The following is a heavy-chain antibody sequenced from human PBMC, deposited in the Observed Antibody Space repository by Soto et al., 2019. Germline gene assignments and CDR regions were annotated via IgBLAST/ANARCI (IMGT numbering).Heavy chain of an antibody. J-gene: IGHJ4*02. D-gene: IGHD3-22*01. CDR3: SRVPLTYYDSSGYYPPGPFDY. CDR1: GYTFTSYG. V-gene: IGHV1-18*01. Sequence: ASVKVSCEASGYTFTSYGISWVRQAPGQGLEWMGWISAYNGNTNYAQKLQGRVTMTTDTSTSTAYMELRSLRSDDTAVYYCSRVPLTYYDSSGYYPPGPFDYWGQGTLVTVSS. CDR2: ISAYNGNT.